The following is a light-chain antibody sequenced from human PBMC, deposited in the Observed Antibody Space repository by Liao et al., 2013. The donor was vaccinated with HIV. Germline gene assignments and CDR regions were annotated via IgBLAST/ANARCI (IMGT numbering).Light chain of an antibody. V-gene: IGLV3-12*01. J-gene: IGLJ3*02. CDR2: SDS. Sequence: SYELTQPPSVSVAPGKTARITCGGNNIGSKSVHWYQQKPGQAPVLVIYSDSNRPSGIPERFSGSNPGNTTTLTISRIEAGDEADYYCQVWDSSSDPKVFGGGTKLTVL. CDR1: NIGSKS. CDR3: QVWDSSSDPKV.